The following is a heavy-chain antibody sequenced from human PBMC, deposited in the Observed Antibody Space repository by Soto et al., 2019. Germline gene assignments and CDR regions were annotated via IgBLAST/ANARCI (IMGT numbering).Heavy chain of an antibody. D-gene: IGHD2-21*02. CDR2: ITGNAANT. V-gene: IGHV3-23*01. Sequence: PGGSLRLSCSASRFTFGGYAMSWVRQAPGKGPEWVSGITGNAANTVYADSVKGRFTISRDNSKNALYLQLNSLRAEDTAVYFCAKAARDCGGDCYSSYFDSWRQGALVTVSS. J-gene: IGHJ4*02. CDR3: AKAARDCGGDCYSSYFDS. CDR1: RFTFGGYA.